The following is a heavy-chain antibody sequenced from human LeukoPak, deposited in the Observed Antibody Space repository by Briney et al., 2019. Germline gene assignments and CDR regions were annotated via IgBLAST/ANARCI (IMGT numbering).Heavy chain of an antibody. CDR2: ISAYNGNT. D-gene: IGHD3-10*01. CDR3: ATRITMVREDAFDI. CDR1: GYTFTSYG. Sequence: ASVKVSCKASGYTFTSYGISWVRQAPGQGLEWMGWISAYNGNTNYAQKLQGRVTMTTDTSTSTAYMELRSLRSDDTAVYYCATRITMVREDAFDIWGQGTMVTVPS. V-gene: IGHV1-18*01. J-gene: IGHJ3*02.